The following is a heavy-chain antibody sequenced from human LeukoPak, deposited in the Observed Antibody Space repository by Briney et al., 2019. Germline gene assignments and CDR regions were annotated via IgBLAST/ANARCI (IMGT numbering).Heavy chain of an antibody. CDR1: GYSFTNYW. D-gene: IGHD6-13*01. V-gene: IGHV5-51*01. Sequence: GESLKISCKGSGYSFTNYWSGWVRQIPGKGLEWMGIIYPGDSDTRFSPSLQGQATTSADKSINTAYLPWSSLKASDTAMYYCARRAPYSSSWSFDYWGKGTLVTVSS. CDR2: IYPGDSDT. CDR3: ARRAPYSSSWSFDY. J-gene: IGHJ4*02.